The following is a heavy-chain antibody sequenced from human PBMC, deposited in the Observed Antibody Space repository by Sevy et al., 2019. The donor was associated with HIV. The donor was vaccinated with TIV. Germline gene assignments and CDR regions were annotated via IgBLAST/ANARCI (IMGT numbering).Heavy chain of an antibody. CDR2: IKQDGSEK. D-gene: IGHD3-22*01. CDR1: GFTFSSYW. CDR3: ARRYYDSSGYYFSRDAFDI. V-gene: IGHV3-7*01. Sequence: GGSLRLSCAASGFTFSSYWMSWVRQAPGKGLEWVANIKQDGSEKYYVDSVKGRFTISRDNAKNSLYLQMNSLRAEDTAVYYCARRYYDSSGYYFSRDAFDIWGQGTMVTVSS. J-gene: IGHJ3*02.